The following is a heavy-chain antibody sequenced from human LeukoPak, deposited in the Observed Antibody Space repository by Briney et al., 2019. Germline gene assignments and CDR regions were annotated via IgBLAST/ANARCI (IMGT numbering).Heavy chain of an antibody. D-gene: IGHD6-19*01. CDR3: AKTPLAVAPGDFFDY. J-gene: IGHJ4*02. V-gene: IGHV3-23*01. CDR2: ISDCGGST. CDR1: RLTFRRYA. Sequence: PGWALTHSCLGTRLTFRRYALDWLRQAPAKELYWVSPISDCGGSTYYADSVKGRFTISRDNSKNTLYLQMNSLRSDDTAVYYCAKTPLAVAPGDFFDYWGQGTLVTVSS.